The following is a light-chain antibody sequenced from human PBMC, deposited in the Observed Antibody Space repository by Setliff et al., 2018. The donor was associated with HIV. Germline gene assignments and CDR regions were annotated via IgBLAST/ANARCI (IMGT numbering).Light chain of an antibody. CDR2: DDG. J-gene: IGLJ1*01. CDR1: NIGSKT. Sequence: SYELTQPVSVSVAPGKTARITCGGNNIGSKTVHWYQQKPGQAPVLVIYDDGDRPSGIPERFSGSNSGTTATLTISRVEAGDEADYYCQGWDSRSDHFVFGTGTKVTVL. CDR3: QGWDSRSDHFV. V-gene: IGLV3-21*03.